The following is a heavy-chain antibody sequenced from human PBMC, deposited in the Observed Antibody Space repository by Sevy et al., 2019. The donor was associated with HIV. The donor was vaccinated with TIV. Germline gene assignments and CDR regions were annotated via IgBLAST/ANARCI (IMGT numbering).Heavy chain of an antibody. CDR1: GFTFSSYA. D-gene: IGHD3-16*02. V-gene: IGHV3-23*01. J-gene: IGHJ4*02. Sequence: GESLKISCAASGFTFSSYAMSWVRQAPGKGLEWVSAISGSGGSTYYADSVKGRFTISRDNSKNTLYLQMNSLRAEDTAVYYCAKVVIVSGWNFDYWGQGTLVTVSS. CDR3: AKVVIVSGWNFDY. CDR2: ISGSGGST.